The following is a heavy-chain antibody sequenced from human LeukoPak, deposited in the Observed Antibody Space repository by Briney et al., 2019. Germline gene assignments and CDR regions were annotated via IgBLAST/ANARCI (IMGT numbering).Heavy chain of an antibody. CDR1: GYTFTSYG. CDR3: ARVGNIVVVPAALDY. CDR2: ISAYNGNT. Sequence: ASVKVSCKASGYTFTSYGISWVRQAPGQGLEWMGWISAYNGNTNYAQKLQGRVTMTTDTYTSTAYMELRSLRSDDTAVYYCARVGNIVVVPAALDYWGQGTLVTVSS. D-gene: IGHD2-2*01. V-gene: IGHV1-18*01. J-gene: IGHJ4*02.